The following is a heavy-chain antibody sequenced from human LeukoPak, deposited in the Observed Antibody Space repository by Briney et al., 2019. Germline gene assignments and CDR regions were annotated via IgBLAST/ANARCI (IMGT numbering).Heavy chain of an antibody. CDR3: ARVDSSGWYGMYYFDY. Sequence: GASVKVSCKASGYTFTGYYMHWVRQAPGQGLEWMGWINPNSGGTNYAQKFQGRVTMTRDTSISTAYMELSRLRSDDTAVYYCARVDSSGWYGMYYFDYWGQGTLVTVSS. CDR1: GYTFTGYY. CDR2: INPNSGGT. V-gene: IGHV1-2*02. J-gene: IGHJ4*02. D-gene: IGHD6-19*01.